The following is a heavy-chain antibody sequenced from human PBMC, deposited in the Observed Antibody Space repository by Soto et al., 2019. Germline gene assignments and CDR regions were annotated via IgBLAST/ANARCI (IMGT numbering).Heavy chain of an antibody. CDR1: GGSISSSNW. CDR3: ARGKERAGSWYGVNFDY. V-gene: IGHV4-4*02. Sequence: SETLSLTCAVSGGSISSSNWWSWVRQPPGKGLEWIGEIYHSGSTNYNPSLKSRVTISVDKSKNQFSLKLSSVTAADTAVYYCARGKERAGSWYGVNFDYWGQGTLVTVS. J-gene: IGHJ4*02. CDR2: IYHSGST. D-gene: IGHD6-13*01.